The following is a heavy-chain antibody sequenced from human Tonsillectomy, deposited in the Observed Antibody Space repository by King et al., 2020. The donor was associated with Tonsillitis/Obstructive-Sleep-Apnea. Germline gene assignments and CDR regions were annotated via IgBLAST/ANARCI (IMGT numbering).Heavy chain of an antibody. J-gene: IGHJ6*03. Sequence: QLQESGPGLVKPSETLSLTCTVSGGSISSYYWSWIRQPPGKGLEWIGYIYYSGSTNYNPSLKSRVTISVDTSKNQFSLKLSSVTAADTAVYYCARGGSSSSSYYYYYYYMDVWGKGTTFTVSS. V-gene: IGHV4-59*01. CDR1: GGSISSYY. D-gene: IGHD6-6*01. CDR3: ARGGSSSSSYYYYYYYMDV. CDR2: IYYSGST.